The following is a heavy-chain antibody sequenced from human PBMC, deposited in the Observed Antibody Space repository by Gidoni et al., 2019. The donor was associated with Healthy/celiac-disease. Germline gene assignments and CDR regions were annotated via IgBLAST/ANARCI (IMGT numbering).Heavy chain of an antibody. CDR1: GFTFVAYA. V-gene: IGHV3-9*01. Sequence: EVQLVESGGGLVQPGRSLRLPCAASGFTFVAYAMPWVRQAPGKGLEWVSGISWNSGSIGYADSVKGRFTISRDNAKNSLYLQMNSLRAEDTALYYCAKEGHCSSTSCYYYYYYGMDVWGQGTTVTVSS. CDR3: AKEGHCSSTSCYYYYYYGMDV. J-gene: IGHJ6*02. D-gene: IGHD2-2*01. CDR2: ISWNSGSI.